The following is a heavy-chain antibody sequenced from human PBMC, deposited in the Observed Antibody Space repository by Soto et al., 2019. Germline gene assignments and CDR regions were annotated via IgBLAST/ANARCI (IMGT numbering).Heavy chain of an antibody. V-gene: IGHV4-38-2*02. J-gene: IGHJ3*02. CDR2: IFHTGST. CDR3: ARALGIGVPLTVVVLDAFEI. Sequence: PSETLSLTCTVSGYSVTNGYYWGWIRQAPGKGLEWMGSIFHTGSTYYNPSLASRLTMSVDTSKNQFSLNLRSVTAADTAVYYCARALGIGVPLTVVVLDAFEIWGQGTKVTVSS. CDR1: GYSVTNGYY. D-gene: IGHD2-15*01.